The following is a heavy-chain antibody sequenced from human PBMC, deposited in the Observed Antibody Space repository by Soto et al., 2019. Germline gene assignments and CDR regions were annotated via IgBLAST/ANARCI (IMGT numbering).Heavy chain of an antibody. D-gene: IGHD6-6*01. CDR1: GFTFSNAW. CDR3: TTGRAGTGSSAFDI. CDR2: IKSKTDGGTT. Sequence: GGSLRLSCAASGFTFSNAWMNWVRQAPGKGLEWVGRIKSKTDGGTTDYAAPVKGRFTISRDDSKNTLYLQMNSLKTEDTAVYYCTTGRAGTGSSAFDIWGQGTMVTVSS. J-gene: IGHJ3*02. V-gene: IGHV3-15*07.